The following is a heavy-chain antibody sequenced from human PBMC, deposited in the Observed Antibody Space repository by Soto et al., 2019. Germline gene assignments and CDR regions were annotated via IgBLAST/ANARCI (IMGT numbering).Heavy chain of an antibody. D-gene: IGHD6-19*01. CDR1: GFTFGSFG. CDR2: ISYDGSNK. Sequence: QVQLVESGGGVVQPGRSLRLSCGVSGFTFGSFGMHWVRQAPGKGLEWVAVISYDGSNKNYADSVKGRFTISRDNFKNTLDLQMNSLRAEDTAVYYCAKDRYSSGRSLGMDVWGQGTTVIVFS. J-gene: IGHJ6*02. CDR3: AKDRYSSGRSLGMDV. V-gene: IGHV3-30*18.